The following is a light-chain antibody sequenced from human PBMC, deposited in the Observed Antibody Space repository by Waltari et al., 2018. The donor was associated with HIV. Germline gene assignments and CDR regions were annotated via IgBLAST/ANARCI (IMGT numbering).Light chain of an antibody. CDR1: SSNIGSNT. CDR2: IDG. Sequence: QSVLNQSPSASGTPGQRVIISCSGSSSNIGSNTVTWYQQFPGTAPKLLIYIDGQRPSGVPERFSGSKSAASASPAISGPRSEEEADYYWATWDDSLNAWVFGGGTKLTVL. CDR3: ATWDDSLNAWV. J-gene: IGLJ3*02. V-gene: IGLV1-44*01.